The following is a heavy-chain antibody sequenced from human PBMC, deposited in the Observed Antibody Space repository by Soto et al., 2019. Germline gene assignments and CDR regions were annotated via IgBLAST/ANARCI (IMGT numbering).Heavy chain of an antibody. V-gene: IGHV3-33*01. CDR1: GFTFSSYG. D-gene: IGHD3-3*01. J-gene: IGHJ6*02. Sequence: QTVGSLRLSCAASGFTFSSYGMHWVRQAPGKGLEWVAVIWYDGSNKYYADSVKGRFTISRDNSKNTLYLQMNSLRAEDTAVYYCARDLFTIFGVVPLGMDVWGQGTTVTVSS. CDR2: IWYDGSNK. CDR3: ARDLFTIFGVVPLGMDV.